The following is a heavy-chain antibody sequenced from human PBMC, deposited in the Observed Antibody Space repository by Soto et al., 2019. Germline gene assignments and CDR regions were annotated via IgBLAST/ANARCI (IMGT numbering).Heavy chain of an antibody. V-gene: IGHV4-39*01. CDR3: ARHLGGAGWHNCFDP. J-gene: IGHJ5*02. CDR1: GGSISSRSHH. Sequence: SETLSLTCTVSGGSISSRSHHWGWIRQRPWKGLEWIGSIYYSGSTYYDPSLKSRVTISVDTSKNQFSLRLRSVSAADTAVYYGARHLGGAGWHNCFDPWGQGXLVTVYS. CDR2: IYYSGST. D-gene: IGHD6-19*01.